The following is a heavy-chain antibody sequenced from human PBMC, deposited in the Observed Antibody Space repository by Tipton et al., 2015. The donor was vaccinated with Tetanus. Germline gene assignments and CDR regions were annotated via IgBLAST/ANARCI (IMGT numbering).Heavy chain of an antibody. Sequence: TLSLTCTVSGGSVRGGDHYWSWIRQPPGKGLEWLAYVSSSGASNSDYFLKSRITVSRDTSKNQFSLRLASVTAADTGLYFCARANLDSSKKGPFDSWGQGTLVIVSA. J-gene: IGHJ5*01. CDR3: ARANLDSSKKGPFDS. V-gene: IGHV4-61*08. CDR2: VSSSGAS. CDR1: GGSVRGGDHY.